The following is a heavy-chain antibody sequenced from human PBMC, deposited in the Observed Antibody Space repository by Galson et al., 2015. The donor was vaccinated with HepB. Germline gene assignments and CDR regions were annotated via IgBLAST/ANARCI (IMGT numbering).Heavy chain of an antibody. CDR2: IKSQTDGGTT. V-gene: IGHV3-15*01. CDR1: GFTFNSAW. J-gene: IGHJ6*02. D-gene: IGHD6-6*01. Sequence: LRLSCAASGFTFNSAWMNWVRQTPGKGLEWVGRIKSQTDGGTTDYRAPVQGRFTLSRDESKTTLYLQMNSLKTQDTAVYYCTTAPTYVGSSHYYHGFVVWGQGTTVIVSS. CDR3: TTAPTYVGSSHYYHGFVV.